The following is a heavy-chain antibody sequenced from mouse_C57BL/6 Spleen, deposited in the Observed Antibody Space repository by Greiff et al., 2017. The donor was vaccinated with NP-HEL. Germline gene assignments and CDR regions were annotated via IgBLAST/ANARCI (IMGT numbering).Heavy chain of an antibody. CDR3: ARSGYSNYVRYAD. V-gene: IGHV1-26*01. CDR1: GYTFTDYY. Sequence: EVQLQQSGPELVKPGASVKISCKASGYTFTDYYMNWVKQSHGKSLEWIGDINPNNGGTSYNQKFKGKATLTVDKSSSTAYMELRSLTSEDSAVYYCARSGYSNYVRYADWGQGTLVTVSA. CDR2: INPNNGGT. J-gene: IGHJ3*01. D-gene: IGHD2-5*01.